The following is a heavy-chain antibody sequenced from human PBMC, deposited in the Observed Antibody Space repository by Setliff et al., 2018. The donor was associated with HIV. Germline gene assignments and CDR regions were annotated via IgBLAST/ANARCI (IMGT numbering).Heavy chain of an antibody. CDR2: FYYSGSS. D-gene: IGHD2-21*02. CDR1: GDSISRRIYY. J-gene: IGHJ1*01. Sequence: PSETLSLTCTVSGDSISRRIYYWGWIRQPPGKGLEWIGNFYYSGSSHYNPSLKSRVTISVDTSKNQFSLKLSSVTAADTAVYYCASTYCGGDCYSRYFQHWGQGTLVTVSS. V-gene: IGHV4-39*07. CDR3: ASTYCGGDCYSRYFQH.